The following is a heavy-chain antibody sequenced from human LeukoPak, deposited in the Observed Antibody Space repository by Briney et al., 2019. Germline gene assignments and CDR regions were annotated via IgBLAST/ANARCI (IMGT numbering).Heavy chain of an antibody. CDR1: GGSFSGYY. Sequence: SETLSLTCAVYGGSFSGYYWSWIRQPPGKGLEWIGEINHSGSTNYNPSLKSRVTISVDTSKNQFSLKLSSVTAADTAVYYCARLYDSSGYSWYNWFDPWGQGTLVTVSS. D-gene: IGHD3-22*01. CDR3: ARLYDSSGYSWYNWFDP. V-gene: IGHV4-34*01. J-gene: IGHJ5*02. CDR2: INHSGST.